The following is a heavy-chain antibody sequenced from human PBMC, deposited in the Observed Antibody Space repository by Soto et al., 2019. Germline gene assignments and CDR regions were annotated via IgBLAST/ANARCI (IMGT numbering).Heavy chain of an antibody. V-gene: IGHV3-23*01. D-gene: IGHD3-3*01. CDR2: LSGSDGKT. CDR1: GFSFASFA. J-gene: IGHJ4*02. Sequence: WVSLRLSCTTSGFSFASFALTWVRQAPGKGLEWVATLSGSDGKTYYADSVKGRFSISRDTSRNTLYLQMNSLRADDTAIYYCAKWSYLDYWGQGTRVTVSS. CDR3: AKWSYLDY.